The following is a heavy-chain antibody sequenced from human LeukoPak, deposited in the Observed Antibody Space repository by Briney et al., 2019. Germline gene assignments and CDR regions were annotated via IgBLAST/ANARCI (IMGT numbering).Heavy chain of an antibody. CDR1: GFTFSSYA. CDR3: ARVRTFDY. D-gene: IGHD1/OR15-1a*01. J-gene: IGHJ4*02. CDR2: ISYDGSNK. V-gene: IGHV3-30-3*01. Sequence: GGSLRLSCAASGFTFSSYAMHWVRQAPGKGLEWVAVISYDGSNKYYADSVKGRFTISRDNSKNTLYLQMNSLRAEDTAVYYCARVRTFDYWGQGTLVTVSS.